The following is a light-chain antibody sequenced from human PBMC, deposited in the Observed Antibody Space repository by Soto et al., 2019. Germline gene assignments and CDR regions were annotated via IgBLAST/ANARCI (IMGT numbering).Light chain of an antibody. CDR3: VLYMRSGIWV. CDR2: STN. Sequence: QAVVTQEPSFSVSPGGTVTLTCGLSSGSVSTSYYPSWYQQTPGQAPRTLIYSTNTRSSGVPDRFSGSILGNKAALTITGAQADDESDYYCVLYMRSGIWVFGGGTQPTVL. V-gene: IGLV8-61*01. CDR1: SGSVSTSYY. J-gene: IGLJ3*02.